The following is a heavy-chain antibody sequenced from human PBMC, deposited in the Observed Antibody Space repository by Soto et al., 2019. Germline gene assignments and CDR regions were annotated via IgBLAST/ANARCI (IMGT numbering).Heavy chain of an antibody. CDR1: GFTFSSYA. D-gene: IGHD2-2*01. CDR3: ARELGYCSSTSCKRHYYYYGMDV. J-gene: IGHJ6*02. V-gene: IGHV3-30-3*01. CDR2: TSYDGSNK. Sequence: GGSLRLSCAASGFTFSSYAMHWVRQAPGKGLEWVAVTSYDGSNKYYADSVKGRFTISRDNSKNTLYLQMNSLRAEDTAVYYCARELGYCSSTSCKRHYYYYGMDVWGQGTTVTVSS.